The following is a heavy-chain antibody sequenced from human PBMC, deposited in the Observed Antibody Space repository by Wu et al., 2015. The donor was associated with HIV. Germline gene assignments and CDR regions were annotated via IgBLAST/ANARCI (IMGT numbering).Heavy chain of an antibody. J-gene: IGHJ6*03. CDR2: SSVYSGNI. V-gene: IGHV1-18*01. CDR1: GGTFSSYA. D-gene: IGHD1-14*01. Sequence: QVQLVQSGAEVKKPGSSVKVSCKASGGTFSSYAISWVRQAPGQGLEWMGWSSVYSGNINYAQKFQGRVTMTTDTSTNTAYMELRSLRSDDTAVYYCASCNRPPSSYYYYMDVWGKGTTVTVSS. CDR3: ASCNRPPSSYYYYMDV.